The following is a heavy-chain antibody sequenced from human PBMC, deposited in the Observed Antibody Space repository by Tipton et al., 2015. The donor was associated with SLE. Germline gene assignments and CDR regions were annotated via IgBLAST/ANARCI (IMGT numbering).Heavy chain of an antibody. J-gene: IGHJ3*02. CDR3: AKERFGAFEI. D-gene: IGHD3-16*01. CDR1: IFSLTDSW. V-gene: IGHV3-7*01. Sequence: SLRLSCAASIFSLTDSWMTWVRQAPGKGLEWVATIKGDENGTFYVDSVKGRFTISRDNSKNTLYLQMNSLRAEDTAVYYCAKERFGAFEIWGQGTMVTVSS. CDR2: IKGDENGT.